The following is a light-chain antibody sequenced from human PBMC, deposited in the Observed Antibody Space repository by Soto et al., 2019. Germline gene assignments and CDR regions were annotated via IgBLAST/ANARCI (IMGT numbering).Light chain of an antibody. CDR1: QSVSTN. Sequence: EIVMTQSPATLSVSPGERATLSCRASQSVSTNLAWYQQKPGQSPRLLIYGASTTATGIPARFSGSGSGTEFTLTISGLQSEDFAVYYCQQYDTWPRTFGQGTTVDIK. V-gene: IGKV3-15*01. J-gene: IGKJ1*01. CDR3: QQYDTWPRT. CDR2: GAS.